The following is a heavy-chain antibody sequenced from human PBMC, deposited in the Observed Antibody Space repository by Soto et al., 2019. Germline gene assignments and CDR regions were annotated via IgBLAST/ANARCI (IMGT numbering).Heavy chain of an antibody. CDR3: ARQYYYDDRSGYDAFAI. Sequence: PSRAQSLTCTVSGGSISSGDYYWSWIRQPPGKGLEWIGYIYYSGSTYYNPSLKSRVTISVDTAKNHLSLKLSSVTAADTAVYYCARQYYYDDRSGYDAFAIWRQGTMVTVSS. CDR1: GGSISSGDYY. V-gene: IGHV4-30-4*01. CDR2: IYYSGST. D-gene: IGHD3-22*01. J-gene: IGHJ3*02.